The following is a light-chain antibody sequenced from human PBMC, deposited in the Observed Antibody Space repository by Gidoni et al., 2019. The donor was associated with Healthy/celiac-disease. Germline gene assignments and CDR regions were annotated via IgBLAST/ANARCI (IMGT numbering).Light chain of an antibody. CDR2: GAS. V-gene: IGKV3-20*01. CDR1: QSVSSSY. J-gene: IGKJ4*01. Sequence: IVLTQSPGTLSLSPGARATLSCRASQSVSSSYLAWYQQKPGQAPRLLIYGASSRATGIPERFSGSGYGKDLTLTISRLEPEDFAVYYCQQYGSSPTFGGGTKVEIK. CDR3: QQYGSSPT.